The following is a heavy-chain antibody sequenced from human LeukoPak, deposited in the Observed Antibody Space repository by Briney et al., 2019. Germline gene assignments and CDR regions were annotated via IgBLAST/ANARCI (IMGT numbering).Heavy chain of an antibody. CDR2: ISGGSVYI. CDR1: GFTFSSHS. J-gene: IGHJ4*02. CDR3: ARGGGSSPYYFDY. V-gene: IGHV3-21*06. Sequence: AGGSLRLSCAASGFTFSSHSMNWVRQAPGQGLEWVSSISGGSVYISYADSVKGRFTISRDNAKNSLYPQMNSLRAEDTAVFYCARGGGSSPYYFDYWGQGTLVTVSS. D-gene: IGHD6-6*01.